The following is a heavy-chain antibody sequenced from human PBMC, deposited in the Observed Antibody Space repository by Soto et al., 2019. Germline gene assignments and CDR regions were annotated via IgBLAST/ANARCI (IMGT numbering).Heavy chain of an antibody. D-gene: IGHD3-10*01. CDR2: INPSGGST. CDR3: PSTRLYASSTRWGSFDI. J-gene: IGHJ3*02. CDR1: GYTFTSYY. Sequence: AAVKPTCKACGYTFTSYYMHWLRQAPGQGLEWMGIINPSGGSTSYAQKFQGRVTMTRATPTSTVYMELSSLRSEFSAGYYCPSTRLYASSTRWGSFDIW. V-gene: IGHV1-46*01.